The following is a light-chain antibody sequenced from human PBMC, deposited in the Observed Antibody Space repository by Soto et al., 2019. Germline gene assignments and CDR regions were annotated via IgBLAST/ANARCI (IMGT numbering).Light chain of an antibody. V-gene: IGKV3-15*01. J-gene: IGKJ3*01. CDR2: GAS. CDR1: QSVSSN. CDR3: QQYNNWPPVT. Sequence: EIVMTQSPATLSVSPGERATLSCRASQSVSSNLAWYQQKPCQAPRLLIYGASTRATGIPARFSGSGSGTEFTLTISSLQSEDFAVYYCQQYNNWPPVTFGPGTKVDIK.